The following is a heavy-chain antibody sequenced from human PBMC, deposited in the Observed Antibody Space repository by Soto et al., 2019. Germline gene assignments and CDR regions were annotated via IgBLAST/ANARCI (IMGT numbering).Heavy chain of an antibody. Sequence: QVQLVQSGAEVKKPGSSVKVSCKASGGSFSTYGINWVRLAPGQGLEWMGGIIPKFGTTNYEQKFQGRVTITADESTNAAYMELNYLRSEDTAVYFCAGELAPYYGGNSLSLDYWGQGTLVTVSS. CDR1: GGSFSTYG. J-gene: IGHJ4*02. CDR2: IIPKFGTT. V-gene: IGHV1-69*13. CDR3: AGELAPYYGGNSLSLDY. D-gene: IGHD4-17*01.